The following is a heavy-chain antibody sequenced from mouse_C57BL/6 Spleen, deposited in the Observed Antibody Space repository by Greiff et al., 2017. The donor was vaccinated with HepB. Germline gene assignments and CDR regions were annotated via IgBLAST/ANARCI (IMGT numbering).Heavy chain of an antibody. CDR3: ARGYYGSSYYFDY. CDR1: GYTFTDYN. D-gene: IGHD1-1*01. CDR2: INPNNGGT. J-gene: IGHJ2*01. Sequence: VQLQQSGPELVKPGASVKMSCNASGYTFTDYNMHWVKQSHGKSLEWIGYINPNNGGTSYNQQFKGKATLTVNKSSSTAYMDLRSLTSEDSAVYYCARGYYGSSYYFDYWGQGTTLTVSS. V-gene: IGHV1-22*01.